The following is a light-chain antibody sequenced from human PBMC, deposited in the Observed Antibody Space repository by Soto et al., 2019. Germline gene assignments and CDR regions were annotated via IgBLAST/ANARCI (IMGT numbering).Light chain of an antibody. J-gene: IGLJ3*02. Sequence: QSALTQPRSVSGSPGQSVTISCTGTSSDVGGYDFVFWYQQHPGKAPKLTIYDVTKRPSWVPDRFSGAKSGNSASLTISGLRAEDEADYYCCSYAGSYNLGVFGGGTKVTVL. V-gene: IGLV2-11*01. CDR2: DVT. CDR3: CSYAGSYNLGV. CDR1: SSDVGGYDF.